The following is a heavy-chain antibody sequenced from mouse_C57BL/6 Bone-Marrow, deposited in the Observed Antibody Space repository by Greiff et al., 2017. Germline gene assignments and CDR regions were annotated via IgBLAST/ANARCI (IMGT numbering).Heavy chain of an antibody. CDR3: ARGDEYDYAMDY. V-gene: IGHV1-39*01. Sequence: EVQLQQSGPELVKPGASVKISCKASGYSFTDYNMNWVKQSTGKSLEWIGVINPNYGTTSYNQKFKGKATLTVDQSSSTAYMQLNSLTSEDSAVSYGARGDEYDYAMDYWGQGTAVTVSS. CDR1: GYSFTDYN. CDR2: INPNYGTT. J-gene: IGHJ4*01. D-gene: IGHD5-2*01.